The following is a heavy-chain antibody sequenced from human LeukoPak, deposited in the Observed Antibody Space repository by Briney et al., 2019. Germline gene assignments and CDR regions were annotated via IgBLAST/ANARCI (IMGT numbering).Heavy chain of an antibody. CDR1: GGTFSSYA. CDR2: IIPIFGTA. D-gene: IGHD6-13*01. Sequence: SVKVSCKASGGTFSSYAISWVRQAPGQGLEWMGGIIPIFGTANYAQKFQGRVTMTRDTSISTAYMELSRLRSDDTAVYYCARDHRYSSSWYSVAREGYYFDYWGQGTLVTVSS. V-gene: IGHV1-69*05. CDR3: ARDHRYSSSWYSVAREGYYFDY. J-gene: IGHJ4*02.